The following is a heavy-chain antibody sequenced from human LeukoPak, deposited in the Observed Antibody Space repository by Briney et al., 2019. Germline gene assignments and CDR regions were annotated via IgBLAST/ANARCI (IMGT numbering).Heavy chain of an antibody. J-gene: IGHJ4*02. CDR3: ARRGYYDIHPFDY. CDR2: INHSGST. D-gene: IGHD3-22*01. V-gene: IGHV4-34*01. CDR1: GGSFSGYY. Sequence: SETLSLTCAVYGGSFSGYYWSWIRQPPGKGLEWIGEINHSGSTSYNPSLKSRVTISVDTSKNQFSLKLSSVTAADTAVYYCARRGYYDIHPFDYWGQGTLVTVSS.